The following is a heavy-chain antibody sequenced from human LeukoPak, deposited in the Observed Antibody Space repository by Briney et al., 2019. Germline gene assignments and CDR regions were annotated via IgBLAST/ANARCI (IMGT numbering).Heavy chain of an antibody. CDR1: GGSISSSSYY. Sequence: SETLSLTCTVSGGSISSSSYYWGWFRQPPGKGLEWIANINYGGSTYYNPSLKSRFTISADTSKSQFSLKLSSVTTADTAVYYCTRHVHNYGIDYWGQGTLVTVSS. V-gene: IGHV4-39*01. CDR2: INYGGST. CDR3: TRHVHNYGIDY. J-gene: IGHJ4*02. D-gene: IGHD5-18*01.